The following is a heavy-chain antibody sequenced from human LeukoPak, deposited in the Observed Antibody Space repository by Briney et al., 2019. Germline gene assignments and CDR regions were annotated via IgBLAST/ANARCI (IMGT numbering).Heavy chain of an antibody. J-gene: IGHJ4*02. V-gene: IGHV3-30-3*01. Sequence: PGGSLRLSCAASGFTFSSYAMHWVRQAPGKGLEWVAVISYDGSNKYYADSVKGRFTISRDNAKNSLYLQMNSLRAEDTAVYYCARDGQTYYYDHWGQGTLVTVSS. CDR3: ARDGQTYYYDH. CDR1: GFTFSSYA. CDR2: ISYDGSNK.